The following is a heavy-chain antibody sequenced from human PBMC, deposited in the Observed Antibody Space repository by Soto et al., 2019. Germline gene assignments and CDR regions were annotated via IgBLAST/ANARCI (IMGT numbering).Heavy chain of an antibody. D-gene: IGHD2-2*01. J-gene: IGHJ4*02. CDR2: ISYDGSNR. V-gene: IGHV3-30*18. Sequence: LRLSCAASGFTFSSYGMHWVRQAPGKGLEWVAVISYDGSNRYYADSVKGRFTISRDNSKNTLYLQMNSLRAEDTAVYYCVKDGGYCSSSTCYAPRNHYFDSWGQGTLVTVSS. CDR3: VKDGGYCSSSTCYAPRNHYFDS. CDR1: GFTFSSYG.